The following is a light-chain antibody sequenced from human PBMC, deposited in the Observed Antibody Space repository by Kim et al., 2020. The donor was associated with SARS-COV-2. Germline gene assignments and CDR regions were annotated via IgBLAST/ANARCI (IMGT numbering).Light chain of an antibody. J-gene: IGKJ4*01. V-gene: IGKV1-39*01. CDR2: AAS. CDR3: QQSYSTPRLT. Sequence: DIQMTQSPSSLYASVGDRVTITCRASQSISSYLNWYQQKPGKAPKLLIYAASSLQSGVPSRFSGSGSGTDFTLTISSLQPEDFATYYCQQSYSTPRLTFGGGTKVDIK. CDR1: QSISSY.